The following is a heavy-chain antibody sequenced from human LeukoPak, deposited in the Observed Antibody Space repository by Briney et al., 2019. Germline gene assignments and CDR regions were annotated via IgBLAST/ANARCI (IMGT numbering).Heavy chain of an antibody. CDR2: VNSNSGGT. D-gene: IGHD5-18*01. CDR3: AVRDTDMVSPPHY. Sequence: ASVKVSCKASRYTFTAYYMHWVRQAPGQGLEWMGWVNSNSGGTNYAQRFRGRVTMTRDTSINTAYMELSGLRSDDTAVYYCAVRDTDMVSPPHYWGQGTLVTVSS. CDR1: RYTFTAYY. J-gene: IGHJ4*02. V-gene: IGHV1-2*02.